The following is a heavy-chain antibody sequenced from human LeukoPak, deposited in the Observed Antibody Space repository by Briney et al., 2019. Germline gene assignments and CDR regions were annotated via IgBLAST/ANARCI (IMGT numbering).Heavy chain of an antibody. J-gene: IGHJ3*02. CDR3: ARGREFNHDAFDI. Sequence: SETPSLTCAVSGGSISSGGYSWSWIRQPPGKGLEWIGYIYHSGSTYYNPSLKSRVTISVDRSKNQFSLKLSSVTAADTAVYYCARGREFNHDAFDIWGQGTMVTVSS. D-gene: IGHD3-10*01. V-gene: IGHV4-30-2*01. CDR1: GGSISSGGYS. CDR2: IYHSGST.